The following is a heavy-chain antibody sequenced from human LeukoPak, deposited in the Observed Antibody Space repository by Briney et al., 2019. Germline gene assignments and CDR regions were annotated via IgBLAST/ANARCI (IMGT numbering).Heavy chain of an antibody. J-gene: IGHJ4*02. CDR1: GYSISSGY. D-gene: IGHD3-16*02. V-gene: IGHV3-30*03. CDR2: ISYDGSNK. Sequence: LSLTCAVSGYSISSGYYWGWIRQAPGKGLEWVAVISYDGSNKYYADSVKGRFTISRDNSKNTLYLQMNSLRAEDTAVYYCAREGPSYDYVWGSYLDYWGQGTLVTVSS. CDR3: AREGPSYDYVWGSYLDY.